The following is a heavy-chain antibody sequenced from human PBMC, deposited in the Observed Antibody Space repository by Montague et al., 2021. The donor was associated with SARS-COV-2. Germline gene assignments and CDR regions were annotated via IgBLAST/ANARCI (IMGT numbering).Heavy chain of an antibody. CDR3: AKETLAFTSSSWHFDY. D-gene: IGHD6-13*01. J-gene: IGHJ4*02. CDR2: ISGSGGST. Sequence: SLRISCAASGFTFSSYAMSLVRQAPGKGLEWVSAISGSGGSTYYADSVKGRFTISRDNSKNTLYLQMNSLRAEDTAVYYCAKETLAFTSSSWHFDYWGQGTLVTVSS. V-gene: IGHV3-23*01. CDR1: GFTFSSYA.